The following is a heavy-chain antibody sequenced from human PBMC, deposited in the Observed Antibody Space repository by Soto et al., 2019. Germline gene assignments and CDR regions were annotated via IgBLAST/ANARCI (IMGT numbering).Heavy chain of an antibody. CDR3: ASRTWGMDV. CDR1: SGSIGTTNW. J-gene: IGHJ6*02. D-gene: IGHD2-8*01. V-gene: IGHV4-4*02. Sequence: SETLSLTCAVSSGSIGTTNWWSWVRQTPGKGLEWIGEIFHSGNTYYNPSLASRVTISVDTSKNQFSLNLRSVTAADTAVYYCASRTWGMDVWGQGTTVTVSS. CDR2: IFHSGNT.